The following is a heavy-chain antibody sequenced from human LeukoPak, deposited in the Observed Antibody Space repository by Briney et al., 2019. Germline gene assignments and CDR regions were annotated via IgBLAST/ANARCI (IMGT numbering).Heavy chain of an antibody. V-gene: IGHV5-51*01. Sequence: GESLKISCKGSGYSFTGYWIGWVRQMPGKGLEWMGIIYPGDSDTRYSPSFQGQVTISADKSISTAYLQWSSLKASDTAMYYCAKGVITSEVAFDIWGQGTMVTVSS. CDR1: GYSFTGYW. CDR2: IYPGDSDT. D-gene: IGHD3-22*01. J-gene: IGHJ3*02. CDR3: AKGVITSEVAFDI.